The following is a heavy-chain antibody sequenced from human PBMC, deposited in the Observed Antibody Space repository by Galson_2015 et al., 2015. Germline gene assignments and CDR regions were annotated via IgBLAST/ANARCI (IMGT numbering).Heavy chain of an antibody. V-gene: IGHV3-48*03. D-gene: IGHD2/OR15-2a*01. CDR3: ARELYLDY. CDR2: ISTSGNTI. CDR1: GFTFSSYD. Sequence: SLRLSCAASGFTFSSYDMNWVRQAPGKGLEWVSYISTSGNTIYYTDSVKGRFTISRDNAKNSLYLQMNSLRADDTAVYYCARELYLDYWGQGTLVTVSS. J-gene: IGHJ4*02.